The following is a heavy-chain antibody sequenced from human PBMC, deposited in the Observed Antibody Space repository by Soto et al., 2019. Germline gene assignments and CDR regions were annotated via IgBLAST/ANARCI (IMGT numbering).Heavy chain of an antibody. CDR1: GGSIRSGGYY. V-gene: IGHV4-31*03. J-gene: IGHJ4*02. CDR2: ISYSGTT. CDR3: ARRIGIAGLFDY. Sequence: KPSETLSLTCTVSGGSIRSGGYYWSWIRQHPGKGLEWIGYISYSGTTFYNPSLESRVTISADTSKNQFSLKLISVTAADTAVYYCARRIGIAGLFDYWGQGTLVTAPQ. D-gene: IGHD6-13*01.